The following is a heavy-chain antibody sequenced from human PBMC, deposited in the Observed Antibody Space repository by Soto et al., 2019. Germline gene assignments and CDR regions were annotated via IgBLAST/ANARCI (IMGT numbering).Heavy chain of an antibody. J-gene: IGHJ5*02. Sequence: QVQLVQSGAEVKKPGASVKVSCKASGYTFTSYAISWVRQAPGQGLEWMGWIIPYNGNANYAQKLQGRVTMTTDTSTSTVYMGLRSLRSDDTAVYFCARVGFWYNWNVTPLRWFDPWGQGTLVTVSS. D-gene: IGHD1-1*01. CDR2: IIPYNGNA. CDR1: GYTFTSYA. CDR3: ARVGFWYNWNVTPLRWFDP. V-gene: IGHV1-18*01.